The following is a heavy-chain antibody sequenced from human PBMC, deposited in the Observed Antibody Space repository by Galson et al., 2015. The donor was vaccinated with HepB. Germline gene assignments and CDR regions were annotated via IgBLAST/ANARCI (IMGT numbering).Heavy chain of an antibody. CDR1: GFRFNIYD. J-gene: IGHJ6*02. CDR3: AKGAYMSSYSLYGMDA. CDR2: ITNSGGRR. V-gene: IGHV3-23*01. D-gene: IGHD6-6*01. Sequence: SLRLSCAASGFRFNIYDMSWVRQAPRKGLEWVSGITNSGGRRYYAEPGKGRFTISRDNSKNTVFLQMSSLRAEDTAIYYCAKGAYMSSYSLYGMDAWGQGTTVIVSS.